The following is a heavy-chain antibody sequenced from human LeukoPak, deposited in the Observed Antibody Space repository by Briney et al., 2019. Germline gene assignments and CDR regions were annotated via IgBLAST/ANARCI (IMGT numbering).Heavy chain of an antibody. CDR2: INHSGST. Sequence: SETLSLTCAVYGGSFSGYYWSWLRQPPGKGLEWLGEINHSGSTNYNPSLKSRDTISVDTSKNQFCLKLSSMTAADTAVYYCAIGRVAGDSSGGYYVGYYYYYYMDVWGKGATVTVSS. CDR3: AIGRVAGDSSGGYYVGYYYYYYMDV. D-gene: IGHD3-22*01. V-gene: IGHV4-34*01. CDR1: GGSFSGYY. J-gene: IGHJ6*03.